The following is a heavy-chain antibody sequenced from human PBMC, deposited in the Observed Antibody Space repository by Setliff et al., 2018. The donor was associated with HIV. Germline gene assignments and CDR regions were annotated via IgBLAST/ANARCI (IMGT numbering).Heavy chain of an antibody. D-gene: IGHD5-18*01. Sequence: GGSLRLSCAASGFTFRDHAVHWVRQAPGKGLEWVAIISYDGTKTHYSDSVKGRFTISRDNAKNSLYLQMNSLRAEDTAVYYCAILDVDTTMVIYYGMDVGGQGTTVTVS. CDR2: ISYDGTKT. CDR1: GFTFRDHA. J-gene: IGHJ6*02. V-gene: IGHV3-30*04. CDR3: AILDVDTTMVIYYGMDV.